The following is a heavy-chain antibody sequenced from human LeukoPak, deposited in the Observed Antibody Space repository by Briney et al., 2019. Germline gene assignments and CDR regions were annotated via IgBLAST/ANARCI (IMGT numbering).Heavy chain of an antibody. V-gene: IGHV3-33*06. CDR2: IWYDGNNK. D-gene: IGHD5-24*01. CDR3: AKETSDGHNYYSSFYYYMDV. Sequence: GGSLRLSCAASGFTISNYAMHWVRQAPGKGLEWVAVIWYDGNNKYYADSVKGRFTTSRDNSKNTLYLQMNSLRAEDTAVYFCAKETSDGHNYYSSFYYYMDVWGKGTTVTVSS. CDR1: GFTISNYA. J-gene: IGHJ6*03.